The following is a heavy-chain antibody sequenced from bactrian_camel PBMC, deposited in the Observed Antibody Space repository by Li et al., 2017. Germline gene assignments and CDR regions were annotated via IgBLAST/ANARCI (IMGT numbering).Heavy chain of an antibody. Sequence: HVQLVESGGGSVQTGGSLRLSCAASGLTSSSVWMFWVRHAPGKGLELVSTITNSGETVYYADSVEGRFTISRDVAKNTVYLQMSSLEAEDTAVYYCVRDPLSQYQYWGQGTQVTVS. V-gene: IGHV3S1*01. CDR3: VRDPLSQYQY. J-gene: IGHJ4*01. CDR2: ITNSGETV. CDR1: GLTSSSVW.